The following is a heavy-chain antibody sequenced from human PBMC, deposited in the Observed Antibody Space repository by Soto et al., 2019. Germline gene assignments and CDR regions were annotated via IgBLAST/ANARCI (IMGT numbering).Heavy chain of an antibody. V-gene: IGHV4-59*01. CDR2: IYYSGST. Sequence: QVQLQESGPGLVKPSETLSLTCTVSGGSISSYYWSWIRQPPGKGLEWIGYIYYSGSTNYNPSLKSRVTISVDTSKNQFSLKLSSVTAADTAVYYCARGTSGSYFDMWLYYFDYWGQGTLVTVSS. CDR3: ARGTSGSYFDMWLYYFDY. D-gene: IGHD1-26*01. CDR1: GGSISSYY. J-gene: IGHJ4*02.